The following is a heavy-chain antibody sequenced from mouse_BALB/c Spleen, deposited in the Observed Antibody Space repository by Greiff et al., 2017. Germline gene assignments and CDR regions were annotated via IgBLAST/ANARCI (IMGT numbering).Heavy chain of an antibody. CDR1: GFTFSDYY. CDR3: ARDRGTTARFAY. J-gene: IGHJ3*01. D-gene: IGHD1-2*01. Sequence: DVKLVESGGGLVKPGGSLKLSCAASGFTFSDYYMYWVRQTPEKRLEWVATISDGGSYTYYPDSVKGRFTISRDNAKNNLYLQMSSLKSEDTAMYYCARDRGTTARFAYWGQGTLVTVSA. CDR2: ISDGGSYT. V-gene: IGHV5-4*02.